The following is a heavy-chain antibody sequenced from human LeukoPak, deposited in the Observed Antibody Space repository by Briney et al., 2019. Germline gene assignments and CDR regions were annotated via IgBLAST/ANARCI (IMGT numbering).Heavy chain of an antibody. CDR3: AKSGYDFGGWFDP. CDR1: GFTFSSYG. D-gene: IGHD5-12*01. CDR2: IRYDGSNK. V-gene: IGHV3-30*02. Sequence: GGSLRLSCAASGFTFSSYGMHWVRQAPGKGLEWVAFIRYDGSNKYYADSVKGRFTITRDNSKNTLYLQMNSLRAEDTAVYYCAKSGYDFGGWFDPWGQGTLVTVSS. J-gene: IGHJ5*02.